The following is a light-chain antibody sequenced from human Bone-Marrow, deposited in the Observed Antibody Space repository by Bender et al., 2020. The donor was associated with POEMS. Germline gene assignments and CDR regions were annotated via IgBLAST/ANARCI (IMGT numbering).Light chain of an antibody. V-gene: IGLV3-19*01. CDR2: YSN. J-gene: IGLJ2*01. CDR3: NSRDSSGDQVV. CDR1: SLRNYH. Sequence: SSELTQDPAMSVALGQTVRITCQGDSLRNYHANWYQQKPGQAPVLVVSYSNTRPSGIPDRFSGSNSGNTASLTITATQAEDEADYYCNSRDSSGDQVVFGGGTKLTVL.